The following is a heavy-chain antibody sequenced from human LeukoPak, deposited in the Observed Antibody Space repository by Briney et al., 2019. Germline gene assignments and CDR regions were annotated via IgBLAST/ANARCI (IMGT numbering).Heavy chain of an antibody. CDR1: GGSISSSSYY. CDR2: IYYSGST. CDR3: ARQDQIKSDAFDI. V-gene: IGHV4-39*01. D-gene: IGHD3-16*01. Sequence: SETLSLTCTVSGGSISSSSYYWGWIRQPPGKGLEWIGSIYYSGSTYYNPSLKSRVTISVDTSKNQFSLNLNSVTAADTAVYYCARQDQIKSDAFDIWGQGTMVTVSS. J-gene: IGHJ3*02.